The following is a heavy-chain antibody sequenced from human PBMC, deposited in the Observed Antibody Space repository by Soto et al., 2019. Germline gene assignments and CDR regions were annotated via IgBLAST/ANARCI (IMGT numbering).Heavy chain of an antibody. CDR1: GFTFSDYY. CDR2: ISSRGSTI. V-gene: IGHV3-11*01. J-gene: IGHJ4*02. Sequence: GGSLRLSCAASGFTFSDYYMSWIRQAPGKGLEWVSYISSRGSTIYYADSVKGRFTISRDNAKNSLYLQMNSLRAEDTAVYYCARDRQWLVSPPVDYWGQGTLVTVSS. CDR3: ARDRQWLVSPPVDY. D-gene: IGHD6-19*01.